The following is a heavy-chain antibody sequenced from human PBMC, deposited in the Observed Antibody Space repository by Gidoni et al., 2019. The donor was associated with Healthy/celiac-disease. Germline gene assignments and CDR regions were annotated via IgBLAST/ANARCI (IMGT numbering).Heavy chain of an antibody. Sequence: QVQLVESGGGVGQLGRFLRLSCTASGSTLSSYGMHWVRQDPGKGLGWVAVIWYDGSNKYYADAVKGRFTISRDNSKNTLYLQMNSLRAEDTAVYYCAREDEYDFGGYFDYWGQGTLVTVSS. CDR1: GSTLSSYG. CDR2: IWYDGSNK. CDR3: AREDEYDFGGYFDY. V-gene: IGHV3-33*01. J-gene: IGHJ4*02. D-gene: IGHD3-3*01.